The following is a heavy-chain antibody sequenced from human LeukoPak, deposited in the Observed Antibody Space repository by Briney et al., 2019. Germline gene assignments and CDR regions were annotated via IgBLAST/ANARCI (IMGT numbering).Heavy chain of an antibody. D-gene: IGHD2-15*01. V-gene: IGHV4-4*07. Sequence: SETLSLTCTVSGGPISSYYWSWIRQPAGKGLEWIGRIYTSGSTNYNPSLKSRVTISVDKSKNQFSLKLSSVPAADTAVYYCARDTAGYCSGGSCYPNWFDPWGQGTLVTVSS. CDR1: GGPISSYY. CDR3: ARDTAGYCSGGSCYPNWFDP. CDR2: IYTSGST. J-gene: IGHJ5*02.